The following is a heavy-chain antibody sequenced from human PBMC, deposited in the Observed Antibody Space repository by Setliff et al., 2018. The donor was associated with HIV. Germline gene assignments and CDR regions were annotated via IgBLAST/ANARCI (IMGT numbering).Heavy chain of an antibody. J-gene: IGHJ6*02. V-gene: IGHV4-39*01. Sequence: SETLSLTCTVSGASITTDTYYWAWIRQPPGKGLEWIGSIYHRGSTHHNPSLKSRVTFSVDTSKNQFSLKLSSVTAADTAVYYCARAPLSRLRSYYYYYGMDVWGQGTTVTVSS. D-gene: IGHD4-17*01. CDR3: ARAPLSRLRSYYYYYGMDV. CDR1: GASITTDTYY. CDR2: IYHRGST.